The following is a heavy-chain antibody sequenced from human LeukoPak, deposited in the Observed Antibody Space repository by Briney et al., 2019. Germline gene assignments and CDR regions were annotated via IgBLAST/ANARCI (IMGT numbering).Heavy chain of an antibody. CDR3: AKSPGMTMIIAPAFDV. D-gene: IGHD3-22*01. CDR1: GFSVSSNY. J-gene: IGHJ3*01. Sequence: GGSLRLSCADSGFSVSSNYMSWVRQAPGKGLEWVTIIYSGGRTDYADSVKGRFAISRDNSKNTLYLQMNSLRAEDTAVYYCAKSPGMTMIIAPAFDVWGQGTMVTVSS. V-gene: IGHV3-53*01. CDR2: IYSGGRT.